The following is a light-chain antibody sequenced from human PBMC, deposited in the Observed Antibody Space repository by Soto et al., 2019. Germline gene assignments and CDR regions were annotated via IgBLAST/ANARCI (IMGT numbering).Light chain of an antibody. CDR3: QQRRNWPLS. CDR1: QTVSTY. V-gene: IGKV3-11*01. CDR2: DAS. Sequence: DIVLTQSPATLSLSPGERVTLSCRASQTVSTYIAWYQQRPGQAPRLLIYDASNRATGIPARFSGSGSGTDFTLTISSLEPEDFAVYYCQQRRNWPLSFGGGTKVEIK. J-gene: IGKJ4*01.